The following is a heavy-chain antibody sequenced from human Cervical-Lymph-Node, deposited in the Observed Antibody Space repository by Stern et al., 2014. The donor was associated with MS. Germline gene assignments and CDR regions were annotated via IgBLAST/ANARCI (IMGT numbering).Heavy chain of an antibody. D-gene: IGHD1-26*01. Sequence: QVQLVESGGGVVQPGRSLRLSCAASGFTFSSYGMHWVRQAPGKGLEWVAVIWYDGSNKYYADYVKGRFTISRDNSKNTLYLQTNSLRAEDTAVYYCARAYSGSYYEPFDYWGQGTLVTVSS. J-gene: IGHJ4*02. V-gene: IGHV3-33*01. CDR2: IWYDGSNK. CDR1: GFTFSSYG. CDR3: ARAYSGSYYEPFDY.